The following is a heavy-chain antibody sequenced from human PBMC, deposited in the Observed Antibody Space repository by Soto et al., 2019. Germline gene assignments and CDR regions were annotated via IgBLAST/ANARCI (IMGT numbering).Heavy chain of an antibody. CDR2: IYYSGST. V-gene: IGHV4-59*08. Sequence: QVQLQESGPGLVKPSETLSLNCTVSCGSISSYYWNWIRQSPGNGPARIGYIYYSGSTNYNPSLKRRVTISVDTPRNQFCLKRSAVSTADTAVYCCARQAYGAGTYYTKVWCDPWGQGTLVTVSS. CDR1: CGSISSYY. CDR3: ARQAYGAGTYYTKVWCDP. J-gene: IGHJ5*02. D-gene: IGHD3-10*01.